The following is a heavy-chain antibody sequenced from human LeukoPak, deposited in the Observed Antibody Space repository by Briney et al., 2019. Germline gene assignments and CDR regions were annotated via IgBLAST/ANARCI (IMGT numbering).Heavy chain of an antibody. V-gene: IGHV4-39*07. CDR3: ARGRGYNYLISNFDS. CDR1: GGSISSSSYY. Sequence: PSETLSLTCTVSGGSISSSSYYWGWIRQPPGKGLEWIGSIYYSGSTYYNPSLKSRVTISVDTSKNQFSLKLSSVTAADTAVYYCARGRGYNYLISNFDSWGQGTLVPVSS. D-gene: IGHD5-12*01. J-gene: IGHJ4*02. CDR2: IYYSGST.